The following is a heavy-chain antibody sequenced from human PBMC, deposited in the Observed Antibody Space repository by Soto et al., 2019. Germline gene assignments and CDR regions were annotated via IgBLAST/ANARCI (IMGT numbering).Heavy chain of an antibody. V-gene: IGHV3-7*01. CDR2: IKQDGSEK. Sequence: GGSLRLSCAASGFTFSSYWMSWVRQAPGKGLEWVANIKQDGSEKYYVDSVKGRFTISRDNAKNSLYLQMNSLRAEDTAVYYCARDPLGSYCSGGSCYSSWFDPWGQGTLVTVYS. CDR1: GFTFSSYW. CDR3: ARDPLGSYCSGGSCYSSWFDP. J-gene: IGHJ5*02. D-gene: IGHD2-15*01.